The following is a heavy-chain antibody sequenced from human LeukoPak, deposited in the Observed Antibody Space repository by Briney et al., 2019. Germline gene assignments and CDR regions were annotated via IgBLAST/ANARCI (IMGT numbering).Heavy chain of an antibody. J-gene: IGHJ4*02. D-gene: IGHD3-10*01. V-gene: IGHV3-23*01. CDR2: ISGSAVDT. Sequence: GGSLRLSCAASGFTFSSYAMSWVRQAPGKGLEWVSAISGSAVDTWYADSVKGRFTISRDNSKDALYLQMNSLRAEDTAVYYCAKDSMVRGVIIPIWGQGTLVTVSS. CDR1: GFTFSSYA. CDR3: AKDSMVRGVIIPI.